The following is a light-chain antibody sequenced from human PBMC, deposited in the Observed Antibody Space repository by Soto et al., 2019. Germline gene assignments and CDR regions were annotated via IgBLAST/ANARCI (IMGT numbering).Light chain of an antibody. CDR1: ESVSSN. CDR3: QQYNNWPPWT. V-gene: IGKV3-15*01. CDR2: GAS. J-gene: IGKJ1*01. Sequence: EMVMTQSPSTLSVSPGEGSTLSCLSGESVSSNLAWYQQKPGQAPRLLIYGASTRATGIPARFSGSGSGTEFTLTISSLQSEDFAVYYCQQYNNWPPWTFGQGTKVDIK.